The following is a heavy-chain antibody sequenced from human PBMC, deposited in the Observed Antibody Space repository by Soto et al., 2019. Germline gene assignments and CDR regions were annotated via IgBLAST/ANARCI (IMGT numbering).Heavy chain of an antibody. Sequence: PGGSLRLSCAASGFTFSTSWMSWVRQAPGKGLEWVAYIKQDGSEIYYVDSVKGRFSISRDNAKSSLYLQMNSLRAEDPAVYYCATLMQLYYRHWGRGTLVTVSS. CDR1: GFTFSTSW. CDR2: IKQDGSEI. J-gene: IGHJ1*01. CDR3: ATLMQLYYRH. D-gene: IGHD6-6*01. V-gene: IGHV3-7*01.